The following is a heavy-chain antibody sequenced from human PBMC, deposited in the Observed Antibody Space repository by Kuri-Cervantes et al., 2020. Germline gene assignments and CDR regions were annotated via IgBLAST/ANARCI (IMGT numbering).Heavy chain of an antibody. D-gene: IGHD3-16*02. CDR1: GFTFSNYW. CDR3: ARDISADWFDP. V-gene: IGHV3-7*01. CDR2: IKQDGSEK. J-gene: IGHJ5*02. Sequence: GGSLRLSCAASGFTFSNYWMSWVRQAPGKGLEWVANIKQDGSEKYYVDSVKGRFTISRDNAKNSLYLQMNRLRAEDTAVYYCARDISADWFDPWGQGTLVTVSS.